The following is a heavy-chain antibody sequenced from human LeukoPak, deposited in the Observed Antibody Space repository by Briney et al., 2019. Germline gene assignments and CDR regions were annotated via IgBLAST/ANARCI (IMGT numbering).Heavy chain of an antibody. CDR3: ARDYDFDDY. CDR1: GFTFSRYW. CDR2: INSDGRST. V-gene: IGHV3-74*01. J-gene: IGHJ4*02. D-gene: IGHD3-3*01. Sequence: PGGSPRLSCAASGFTFSRYWMHWVRQAPGKGLVWVSRINSDGRSTNYADSVKGRFTISRDNAKNTLYLQMNSLGAEDTAVYYCARDYDFDDYWGQGTLVTVSS.